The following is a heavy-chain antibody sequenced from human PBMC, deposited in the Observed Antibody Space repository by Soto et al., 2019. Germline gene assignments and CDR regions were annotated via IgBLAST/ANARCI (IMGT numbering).Heavy chain of an antibody. CDR3: ARSDYSSSLSYYYYYGMDV. CDR1: GYTLTSYA. V-gene: IGHV1-3*01. J-gene: IGHJ6*02. Sequence: GASVKVSCKASGYTLTSYAMHWVRQAPGQRLEWMGWINAGNGNTKYSQKFQGRVTITRDTSASTAYMELSSLRSEDTAVYYCARSDYSSSLSYYYYYGMDVWGQGTTVTVSS. CDR2: INAGNGNT. D-gene: IGHD6-6*01.